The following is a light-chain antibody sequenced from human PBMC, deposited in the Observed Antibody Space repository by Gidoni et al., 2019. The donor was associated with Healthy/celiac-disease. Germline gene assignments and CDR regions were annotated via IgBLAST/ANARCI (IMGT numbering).Light chain of an antibody. Sequence: EIVLTQYPATLSLSPGERATLSCRASQSVSSDLAWYQHKPGQAPRLFIYDASNRASGIPARFSGSGSVTDFTLSISSLEPEDFAVYYCQQRSNWITFGQGTRLEIK. V-gene: IGKV3-11*01. CDR3: QQRSNWIT. CDR2: DAS. CDR1: QSVSSD. J-gene: IGKJ5*01.